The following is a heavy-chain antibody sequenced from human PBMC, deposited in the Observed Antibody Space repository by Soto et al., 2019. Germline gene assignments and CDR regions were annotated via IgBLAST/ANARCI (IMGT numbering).Heavy chain of an antibody. J-gene: IGHJ4*02. Sequence: EVQVVESGGGLVKPGGSLRLSCAASGFTFSDYSMQWVRQASGKGLEWVSSISSGGGYIYYADSVKGRFTISRDNAKNSLYLQMNSLRAEDTAVYYCARARYSSTWYADSWGQGTLVTVSS. CDR1: GFTFSDYS. CDR3: ARARYSSTWYADS. D-gene: IGHD6-13*01. V-gene: IGHV3-21*01. CDR2: ISSGGGYI.